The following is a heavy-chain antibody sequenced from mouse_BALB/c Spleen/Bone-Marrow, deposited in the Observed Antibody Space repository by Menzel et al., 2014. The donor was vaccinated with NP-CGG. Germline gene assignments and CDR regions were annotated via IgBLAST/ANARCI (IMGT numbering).Heavy chain of an antibody. D-gene: IGHD1-2*01. CDR1: GYTFTSYY. V-gene: IGHV1S81*02. CDR2: INPSNGGT. J-gene: IGHJ3*01. Sequence: QVQLQQSGAELVKPGASVKLSCKASGYTFTSYYMYWVKQRPGQGLEWIGEINPSNGGTNFNEKFKSKATLTVDKSSSTAYMPISSLTFEDSAIYYCTRPYSGYVGYAYWGQGTQVTVSA. CDR3: TRPYSGYVGYAY.